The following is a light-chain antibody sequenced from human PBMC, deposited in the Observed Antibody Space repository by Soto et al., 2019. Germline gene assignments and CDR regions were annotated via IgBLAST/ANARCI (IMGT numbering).Light chain of an antibody. CDR2: DVS. J-gene: IGKJ1*01. Sequence: DIQMTQSPSTLSASVGDRVTITCRASQSISSWLAWYQQKPGKVPKLLIYDVSSLECGVPSRFSGSGSGTEFTLTISCLQPDDFATYYCQQYNSNWTFGQGTKVEIK. CDR3: QQYNSNWT. CDR1: QSISSW. V-gene: IGKV1-5*01.